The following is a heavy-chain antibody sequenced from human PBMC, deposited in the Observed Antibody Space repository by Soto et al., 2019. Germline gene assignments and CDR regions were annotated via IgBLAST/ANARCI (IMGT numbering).Heavy chain of an antibody. CDR1: GFTFSSYW. CDR3: ARLVSAAANDY. V-gene: IGHV3-7*04. CDR2: IKGDGNEI. J-gene: IGHJ4*02. Sequence: EVQLVESGGGLVQPGGSLRLSCAASGFTFSSYWMSWVRQGPGKGLEWVANIKGDGNEIYYVDSVKGRFTISRDNAKNSLYLQMNVLRAEDTAVYYCARLVSAAANDYWGQGALVTVSS. D-gene: IGHD1-26*01.